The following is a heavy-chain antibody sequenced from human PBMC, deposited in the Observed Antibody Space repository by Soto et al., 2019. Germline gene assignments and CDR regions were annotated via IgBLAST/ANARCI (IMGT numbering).Heavy chain of an antibody. V-gene: IGHV3-33*01. CDR2: IWYDGSQK. CDR1: GFTFTNHG. Sequence: QVQLVESGGGVVQPGTSLRLSCAASGFTFTNHGMHWVRQAPGKGLEWVALIWYDGSQKFYADSVKGRFTISRDTSKNTLYLQMNSLRAEDTAVYFCARDLSGPLDYWGQGTLLTVSS. J-gene: IGHJ4*02. D-gene: IGHD3-16*02. CDR3: ARDLSGPLDY.